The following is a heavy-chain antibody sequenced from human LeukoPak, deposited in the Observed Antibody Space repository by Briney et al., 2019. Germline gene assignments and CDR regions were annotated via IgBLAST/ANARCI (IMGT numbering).Heavy chain of an antibody. CDR1: GGSISSYF. CDR3: ARQGITIFGALDY. D-gene: IGHD3-3*01. J-gene: IGHJ4*02. Sequence: SETLSLTCTVSGGSISSYFWSWIRQPPGKGLEWIGYIYYNGNTNYNPSLKSRATISVDTSKNQFSLKLSSVTAADTAVYYCARQGITIFGALDYWGRGTLVTVSS. CDR2: IYYNGNT. V-gene: IGHV4-59*01.